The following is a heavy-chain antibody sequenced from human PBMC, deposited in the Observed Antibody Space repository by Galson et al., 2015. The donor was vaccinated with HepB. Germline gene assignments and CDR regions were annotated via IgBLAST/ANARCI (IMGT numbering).Heavy chain of an antibody. D-gene: IGHD2-2*01. CDR2: ISYDGSNK. V-gene: IGHV3-30*18. Sequence: SLRLSCAASGFTFSSYGMHWVRQAPGKGLEWVAVISYDGSNKYYADSVKGRFTISRDNSKNTLYLQMNSLRAEDTAVYYCAKDRGGCSSTSCSYYFDYWGQGTLVTVSS. CDR1: GFTFSSYG. J-gene: IGHJ4*02. CDR3: AKDRGGCSSTSCSYYFDY.